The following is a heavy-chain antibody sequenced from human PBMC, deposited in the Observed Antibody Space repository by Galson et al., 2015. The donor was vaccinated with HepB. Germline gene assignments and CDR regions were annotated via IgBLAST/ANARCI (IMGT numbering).Heavy chain of an antibody. CDR3: ASPANWGSSKRKVVY. CDR2: ISYDGSNK. D-gene: IGHD7-27*01. J-gene: IGHJ4*02. Sequence: SLRLSCAASGFTFSSYAMHWVRQAPGKGLEWVAVISYDGSNKYYADSVKGRFTISRDNSKNTLYLQMNSLRTEDTAVYYCASPANWGSSKRKVVYWGQGTLVTVSS. CDR1: GFTFSSYA. V-gene: IGHV3-30-3*01.